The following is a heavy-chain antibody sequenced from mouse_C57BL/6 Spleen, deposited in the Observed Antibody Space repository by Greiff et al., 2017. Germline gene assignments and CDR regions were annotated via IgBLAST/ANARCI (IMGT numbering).Heavy chain of an antibody. CDR2: INPGSGGT. CDR1: GYAFTNYL. J-gene: IGHJ2*01. D-gene: IGHD1-1*01. V-gene: IGHV1-54*01. Sequence: QVQLQPSGAELVRPGTSVKVSCKASGYAFTNYLIEWVKQRPGQGLEWIGVINPGSGGTNYNEKFKGKATLPADKSSSTAYMQLSSLTSEDSAVYFCARSNYYGSKYYFDYWGQGTTLTVSS. CDR3: ARSNYYGSKYYFDY.